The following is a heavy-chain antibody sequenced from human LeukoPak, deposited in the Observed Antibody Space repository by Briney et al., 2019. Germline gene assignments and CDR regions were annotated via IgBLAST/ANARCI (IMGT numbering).Heavy chain of an antibody. D-gene: IGHD4-17*01. CDR3: ARDDYGDYGLGFDY. V-gene: IGHV3-30*04. Sequence: GGSLRLSCAASGFTFSNYAMHWVRQAPGKGLEGVAVLSYDGSNKNYADSVRGRFTISRDNSKNTLFLQMNSLRGEDTAVYYCARDDYGDYGLGFDYWGQGTLATVSS. CDR2: LSYDGSNK. CDR1: GFTFSNYA. J-gene: IGHJ4*02.